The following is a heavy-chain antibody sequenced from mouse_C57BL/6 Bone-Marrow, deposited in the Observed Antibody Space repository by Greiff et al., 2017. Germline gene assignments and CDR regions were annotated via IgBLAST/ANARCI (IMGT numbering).Heavy chain of an antibody. J-gene: IGHJ3*01. CDR2: IWSGGST. V-gene: IGHV2-2*01. CDR1: GFSLTSYG. CDR3: ASRIWFAY. Sequence: QVQLKESGPGLVQPSQSLSITCTVSGFSLTSYGVHWVRQSPGKGLEWLGVIWSGGSTDYNAAFISRLSISKDNPKSQVFFKMNSLQADDTAIYYCASRIWFAYWGQGTLVTVSA.